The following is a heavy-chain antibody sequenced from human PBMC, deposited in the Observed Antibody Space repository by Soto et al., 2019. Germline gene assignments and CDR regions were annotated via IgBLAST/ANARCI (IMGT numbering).Heavy chain of an antibody. V-gene: IGHV3-53*01. Sequence: GGSLRLSCAASGFTVSSNYMSWVRQAPGKGLEWVSVIYSGGSTYYADSVKGRFTISRDNSKNTLYLQMNSLRAEDTAVYYCARGRYSSSSILYHDAFDIWGQGTMVTVSS. J-gene: IGHJ3*02. CDR3: ARGRYSSSSILYHDAFDI. CDR1: GFTVSSNY. CDR2: IYSGGST. D-gene: IGHD6-6*01.